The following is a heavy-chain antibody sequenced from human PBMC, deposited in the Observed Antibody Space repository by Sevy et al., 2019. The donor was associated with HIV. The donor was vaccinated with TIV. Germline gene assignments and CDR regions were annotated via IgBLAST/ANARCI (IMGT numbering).Heavy chain of an antibody. CDR1: EFIFTNAW. D-gene: IGHD2-2*01. CDR3: TTDLEYQLERYYFNY. J-gene: IGHJ4*02. V-gene: IGHV3-15*01. Sequence: GGSLRLSCAASEFIFTNAWMSWVRQAPGKGLEWVGRIKSKTNGGTTDYAAPVEGRFTISRDDSKKTLYQQMNSLKTDDTALYYCTTDLEYQLERYYFNYWGQGTLVTVSS. CDR2: IKSKTNGGTT.